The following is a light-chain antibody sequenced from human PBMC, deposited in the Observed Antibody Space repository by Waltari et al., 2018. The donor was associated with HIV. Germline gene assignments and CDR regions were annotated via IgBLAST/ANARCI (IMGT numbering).Light chain of an antibody. Sequence: SYELTQPPSVSVSPGPTASITCSGDKLGDTYASWYQQKPGQSPVLVIYQNSKRPSGIPERFSGSNSGDTATLTISGTQAVDEADYYCQAWDSSSAVVFGGGTKLTVL. CDR3: QAWDSSSAVV. CDR1: KLGDTY. J-gene: IGLJ2*01. CDR2: QNS. V-gene: IGLV3-1*01.